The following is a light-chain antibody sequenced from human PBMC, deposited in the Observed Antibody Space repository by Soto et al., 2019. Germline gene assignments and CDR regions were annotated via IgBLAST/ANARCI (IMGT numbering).Light chain of an antibody. CDR1: NSDIGGYNY. Sequence: QSALTQPASVSGSPGQSITISCTGTNSDIGGYNYGSWYQQHPGKAPKLMIYDVSNRPSGVSNRFSGSKSGNTASLTISGLQAEDEADYYCGSYTSSSTVVFGGGTKRTVL. V-gene: IGLV2-14*01. CDR3: GSYTSSSTVV. J-gene: IGLJ2*01. CDR2: DVS.